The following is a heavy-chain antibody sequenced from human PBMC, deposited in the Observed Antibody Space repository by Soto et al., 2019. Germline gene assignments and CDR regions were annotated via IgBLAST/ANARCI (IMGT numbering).Heavy chain of an antibody. V-gene: IGHV1-69*13. D-gene: IGHD1-7*01. J-gene: IGHJ3*02. CDR1: GGTFVSYA. Sequence: SVQVSCKASGGTFVSYAISWVRQAPGQGLEWMGGIIPIFCTANYAQKFQGRVTITADESTSTAYMGLSSLRSDYTAVYYCASPPVTGTTYNDAFDIWGQGTMVTVSS. CDR2: IIPIFCTA. CDR3: ASPPVTGTTYNDAFDI.